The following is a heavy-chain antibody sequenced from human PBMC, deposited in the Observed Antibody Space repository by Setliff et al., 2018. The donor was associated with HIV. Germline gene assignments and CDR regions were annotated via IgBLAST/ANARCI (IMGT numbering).Heavy chain of an antibody. CDR3: ARAQPYYYYYMDV. CDR1: GGSISSHY. Sequence: KPSETLFLTCTVSGGSISSHYWSWIRQPPGKGLEWIGYIYYSGSTNYNPSLKSRVTISVDTSKNQFSLKLSSVTAADTAVYYCARAQPYYYYYMDVWGKGTKVTVSS. V-gene: IGHV4-59*11. J-gene: IGHJ6*03. D-gene: IGHD6-13*01. CDR2: IYYSGST.